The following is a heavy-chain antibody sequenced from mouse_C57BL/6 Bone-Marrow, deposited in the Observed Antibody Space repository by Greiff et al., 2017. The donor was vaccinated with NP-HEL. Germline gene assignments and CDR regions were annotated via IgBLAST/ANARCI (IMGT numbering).Heavy chain of an antibody. Sequence: VQLQQSGPELVKPGASVKIPCKASGYTFTDYNMDWVKQSHGKSLEWIGDINPNNGGTIYTQKFKGKATLTVDKSSSTAYMELRSLTSEDTAVYYCARSYGSSYVRFAYWGQGTLVTVSA. CDR3: ARSYGSSYVRFAY. J-gene: IGHJ3*01. CDR1: GYTFTDYN. CDR2: INPNNGGT. D-gene: IGHD1-1*01. V-gene: IGHV1-18*01.